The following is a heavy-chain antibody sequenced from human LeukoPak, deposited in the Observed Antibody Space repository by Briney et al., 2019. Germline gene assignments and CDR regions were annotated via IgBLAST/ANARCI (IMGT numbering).Heavy chain of an antibody. Sequence: GGSLRLSCAASGFTFSSYAMSWVRQAPGKGLEWVSAISGSGGSTYYADSVKGRFTISRDNSKNTLYLQMNSLRAEDTAVYYCAKAGCSGGSCYDWFDPWGQGTLVTVSS. CDR3: AKAGCSGGSCYDWFDP. CDR2: ISGSGGST. D-gene: IGHD2-15*01. V-gene: IGHV3-23*01. J-gene: IGHJ5*02. CDR1: GFTFSSYA.